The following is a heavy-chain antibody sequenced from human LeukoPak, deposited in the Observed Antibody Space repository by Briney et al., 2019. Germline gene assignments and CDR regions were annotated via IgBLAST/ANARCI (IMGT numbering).Heavy chain of an antibody. Sequence: GGSLRLSCAASGFTFDDYTMHWVRQAPGKGLEWVSLISWDGGSTYYADSVKGRFTISRDNSKNSLYLQMNSLRTEDTALYYCAKDSWYSSSFTWGGYFDYWGQGTLVTVSS. D-gene: IGHD6-13*01. V-gene: IGHV3-43*01. CDR2: ISWDGGST. CDR1: GFTFDDYT. J-gene: IGHJ4*02. CDR3: AKDSWYSSSFTWGGYFDY.